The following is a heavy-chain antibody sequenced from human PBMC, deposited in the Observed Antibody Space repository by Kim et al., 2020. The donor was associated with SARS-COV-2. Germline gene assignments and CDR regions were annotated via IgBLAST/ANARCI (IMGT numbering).Heavy chain of an antibody. V-gene: IGHV4-34*01. CDR3: ARGNAYSSSQGPYYYYYYGMDV. Sequence: SETLSLTCAVYGGSFSGYYWSWIRQPPGKGLEWIGEINHSGSTNYNPSLKSRVTISVDTSKNQFSLKLSSVTAADTAVYYCARGNAYSSSQGPYYYYYYGMDVWGQGTTVTVSS. CDR2: INHSGST. CDR1: GGSFSGYY. D-gene: IGHD6-13*01. J-gene: IGHJ6*02.